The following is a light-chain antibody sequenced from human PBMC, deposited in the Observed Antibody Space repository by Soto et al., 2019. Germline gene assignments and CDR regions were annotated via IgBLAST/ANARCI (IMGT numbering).Light chain of an antibody. V-gene: IGKV3-11*01. CDR2: DAS. CDR3: QQRSNWPPKYT. J-gene: IGKJ2*01. CDR1: QSVSSY. Sequence: EIVLTQSPATLSLSPGERATLSCRASQSVSSYLAWYQQKPGQAPRLLIYDASNRATGIPARFSGSGSGTDFTLTISRLEPEDFAVYYCQQRSNWPPKYTFGQGTKVDIK.